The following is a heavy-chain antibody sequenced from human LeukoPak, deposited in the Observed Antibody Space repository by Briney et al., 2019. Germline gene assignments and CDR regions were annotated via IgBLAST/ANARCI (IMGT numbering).Heavy chain of an antibody. CDR3: ARDLIALAAPSY. J-gene: IGHJ4*02. Sequence: GGSLRLSCSASGFTFSSFAMHWVRQAPGKGLDWVAFISYDGNNKYYADSVRGRFTVSRDNSKNTLYLQMNSLRVEDTAVYYCARDLIALAAPSYWGQGILVTVSP. V-gene: IGHV3-30-3*01. CDR2: ISYDGNNK. CDR1: GFTFSSFA. D-gene: IGHD6-19*01.